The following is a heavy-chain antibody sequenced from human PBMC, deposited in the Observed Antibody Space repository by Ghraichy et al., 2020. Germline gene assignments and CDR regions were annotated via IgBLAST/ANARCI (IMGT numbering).Heavy chain of an antibody. Sequence: GGSLRLSCAASGLTVSSNFLHWVRQAPGKGLEWVSVTLSAGTTSFADSVKGRFTISRDTSKNALYLQMNNLRVEDTAVYYCARDRFGDLGADGLNGLDVWGQGTTVTVSS. D-gene: IGHD4-17*01. CDR2: TLSAGTT. CDR1: GLTVSSNF. V-gene: IGHV3-66*01. CDR3: ARDRFGDLGADGLNGLDV. J-gene: IGHJ6*02.